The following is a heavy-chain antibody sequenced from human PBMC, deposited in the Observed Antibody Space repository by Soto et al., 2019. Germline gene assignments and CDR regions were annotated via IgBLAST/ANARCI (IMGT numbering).Heavy chain of an antibody. J-gene: IGHJ3*02. Sequence: SETLSLTCTVSGGSISSGGYYWSWIRQHPGKGLEWIGYIYYSGSTYYNPSLKSRVTISVDTSKNQFSLKLSSVTAADTAVYYCARERRSKDCSSTSCYDGDAFDIWGQGTMVTVSS. CDR3: ARERRSKDCSSTSCYDGDAFDI. CDR1: GGSISSGGYY. D-gene: IGHD2-2*01. CDR2: IYYSGST. V-gene: IGHV4-31*03.